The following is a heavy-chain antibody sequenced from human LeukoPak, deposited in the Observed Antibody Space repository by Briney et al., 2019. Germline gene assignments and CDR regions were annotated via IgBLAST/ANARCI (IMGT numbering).Heavy chain of an antibody. J-gene: IGHJ4*02. CDR3: AKPRSLNIVGGAVDY. D-gene: IGHD1-26*01. CDR1: GFTFSSYG. V-gene: IGHV3-30*02. CDR2: IRYDGSNK. Sequence: PGGSLRLSCAASGFTFSSYGTHWVRQAPGKGLEWVAFIRYDGSNKYYADSVKGRFTFSRDNSKNTLYLQMNSLRAEDTAVYYCAKPRSLNIVGGAVDYWGQGTLVTVSS.